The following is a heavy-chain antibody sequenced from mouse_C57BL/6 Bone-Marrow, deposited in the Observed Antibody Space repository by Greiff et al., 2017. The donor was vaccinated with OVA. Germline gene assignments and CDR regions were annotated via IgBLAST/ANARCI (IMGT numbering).Heavy chain of an antibody. Sequence: VQLQQSGAELVKPGASVKLSCTASGFNIKAYYMHWVKQRPEQGLEWIGRIDPEDGDTKYAPKFQGKATITADPSSTTAYLQLSSLTSEDTAVYYCARDYYGSSVYYFDYWGKGTTLTVSS. D-gene: IGHD1-1*01. CDR1: GFNIKAYY. J-gene: IGHJ2*01. CDR2: IDPEDGDT. V-gene: IGHV14-2*01. CDR3: ARDYYGSSVYYFDY.